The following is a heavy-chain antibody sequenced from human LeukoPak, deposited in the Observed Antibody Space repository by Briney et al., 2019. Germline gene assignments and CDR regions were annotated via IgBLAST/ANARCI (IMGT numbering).Heavy chain of an antibody. J-gene: IGHJ4*02. V-gene: IGHV4-59*08. CDR2: IYYSGST. D-gene: IGHD6-19*01. CDR3: ARGGRQWLAYFDY. CDR1: GGSISSSY. Sequence: SETLSLTCTVSGGSISSSYWSWIRQPPGKGLEWIGYIYYSGSTNYNPSLKSRVTISLDTSKNQFSLKVSSVTAADTAVYYCARGGRQWLAYFDYWGQGTLVTVSS.